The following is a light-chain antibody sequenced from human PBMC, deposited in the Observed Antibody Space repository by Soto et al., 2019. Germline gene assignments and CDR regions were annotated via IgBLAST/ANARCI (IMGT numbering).Light chain of an antibody. CDR2: SAS. CDR3: QQYGSFSIT. V-gene: IGKV3-20*01. Sequence: IVRTQSPANLSVSPGERATLSCRASESVSDDLAWYQQKPGQAPRLLIYSASHRATGIPDRFSGSESGTDFTLTISRLEPEDFAVYYCQQYGSFSITFGQGTRLEI. J-gene: IGKJ5*01. CDR1: ESVSDD.